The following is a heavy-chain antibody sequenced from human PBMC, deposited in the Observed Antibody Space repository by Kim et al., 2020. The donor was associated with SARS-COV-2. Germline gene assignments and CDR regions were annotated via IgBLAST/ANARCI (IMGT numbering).Heavy chain of an antibody. D-gene: IGHD3-10*01. J-gene: IGHJ5*02. CDR1: GGSINSYY. V-gene: IGHV4-59*01. Sequence: SETLSLTCTVSGGSINSYYWSWIRQPPGKGLEWVGYIYYSGSTNNNPSLKSRVTISVDTSKNQFSLKLSSVTAADTAVYYCARVLGFRSYYGSGNWFDPWGQGTLVTVSS. CDR3: ARVLGFRSYYGSGNWFDP. CDR2: IYYSGST.